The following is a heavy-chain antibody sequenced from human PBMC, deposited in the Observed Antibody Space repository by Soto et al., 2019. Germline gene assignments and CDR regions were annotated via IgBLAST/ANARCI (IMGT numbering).Heavy chain of an antibody. J-gene: IGHJ2*01. V-gene: IGHV3-30*18. CDR3: AKDKGRWPKLDWYFDL. D-gene: IGHD4-17*01. Sequence: QVQLVESWGGVVQPGRSLRLSCAASGFTFSSYGMHWVRQAPGKGLEWVAVISYDGSNKYYADSVKGRFTSSRDNSTNTLYLQMNSLRAEDTAVEYCAKDKGRWPKLDWYFDLWGRGTLVTVSS. CDR1: GFTFSSYG. CDR2: ISYDGSNK.